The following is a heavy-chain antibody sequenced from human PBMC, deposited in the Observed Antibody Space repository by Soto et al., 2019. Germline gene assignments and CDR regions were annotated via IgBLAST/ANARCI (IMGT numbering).Heavy chain of an antibody. J-gene: IGHJ4*02. D-gene: IGHD6-19*01. CDR3: AKDFSRRSGIAVAGYFDY. V-gene: IGHV3-30*18. Sequence: GGSLRLSCAASGFTFSSYGMHWVRQAPGKGLEWVAVISYDGSNKYYADSVKGRFTISRDNSKNTLYLQMNSLRAEDTAVYHCAKDFSRRSGIAVAGYFDYWGQGTLVTVSS. CDR1: GFTFSSYG. CDR2: ISYDGSNK.